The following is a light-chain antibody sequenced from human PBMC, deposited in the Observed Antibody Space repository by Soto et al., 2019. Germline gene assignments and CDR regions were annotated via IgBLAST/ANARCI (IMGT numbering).Light chain of an antibody. J-gene: IGKJ4*01. CDR1: QTISSSY. V-gene: IGKV3-20*01. CDR2: ATS. Sequence: EIVLTQSPGTLSLSPGERATLSCRASQTISSSYLGWYQQKPGQSPRLLIFATSIRATGIPDRFSGSGSGTDFTLTISRLEPEDFAVYYCQQYCCTPPLSFGGGTKVEIK. CDR3: QQYCCTPPLS.